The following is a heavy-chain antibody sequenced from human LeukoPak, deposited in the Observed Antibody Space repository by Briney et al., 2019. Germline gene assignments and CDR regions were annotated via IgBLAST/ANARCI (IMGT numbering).Heavy chain of an antibody. D-gene: IGHD6-19*01. CDR3: ARGAVAAHYFDY. CDR2: INPNSGST. Sequence: GASVKVSCKASGYTFIGYFIHWVRQAPGQGLEWMGWINPNSGSTKYTQKFQGRVTMARDTSISTAYMELRSLRSDDTAVYYCARGAVAAHYFDYWGQGTLVTVSS. J-gene: IGHJ4*02. V-gene: IGHV1-2*02. CDR1: GYTFIGYF.